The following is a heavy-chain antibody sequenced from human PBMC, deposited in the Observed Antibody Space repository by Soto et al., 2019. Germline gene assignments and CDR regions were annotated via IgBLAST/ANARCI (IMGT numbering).Heavy chain of an antibody. D-gene: IGHD1-26*01. V-gene: IGHV1-69*12. Sequence: QVQLVQSGAEVKKPGSSVKVSCKASGGTFSSYAISWVRQAPGQGLEWMGGIIPIFGTANYAQKFQGRVTITADESKSTAYRELSTLRSQDRAVYYCAGDVGSYAGATEDLDYCGKGNLITVSS. CDR1: GGTFSSYA. CDR3: AGDVGSYAGATEDLDY. CDR2: IIPIFGTA. J-gene: IGHJ4*02.